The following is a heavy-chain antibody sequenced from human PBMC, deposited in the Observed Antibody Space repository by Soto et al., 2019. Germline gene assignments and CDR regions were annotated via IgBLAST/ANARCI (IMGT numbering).Heavy chain of an antibody. Sequence: EVQLVESGGGLVQPGGSLRLSCAGSGFTFSNYWMHWVRQDPEKGLVWVSTSNTDGTTTQYADSVKGRFTGTRDNAKNTRYWQMSRLRVEDTVVYFCAKGLSGAQCDYWGQGTLVTVSS. D-gene: IGHD7-27*01. CDR2: SNTDGTTT. CDR1: GFTFSNYW. V-gene: IGHV3-74*03. CDR3: AKGLSGAQCDY. J-gene: IGHJ4*02.